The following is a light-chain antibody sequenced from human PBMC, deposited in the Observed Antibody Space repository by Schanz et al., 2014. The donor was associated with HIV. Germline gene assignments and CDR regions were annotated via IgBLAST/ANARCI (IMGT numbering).Light chain of an antibody. Sequence: DIQLTQSPALLSASVGDRVTISCRASQSINTFVNWYQQKPGKAPQLLIYGASSLQSGVPSKFSGSGSGTDFTLTIDSLQPDDFATYYCQQYKSDFWTFGQGTKVEVK. CDR2: GAS. V-gene: IGKV1-5*01. J-gene: IGKJ1*01. CDR3: QQYKSDFWT. CDR1: QSINTF.